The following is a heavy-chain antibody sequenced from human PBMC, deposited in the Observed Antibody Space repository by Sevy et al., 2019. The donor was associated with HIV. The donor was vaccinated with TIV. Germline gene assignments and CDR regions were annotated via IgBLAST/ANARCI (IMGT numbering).Heavy chain of an antibody. CDR1: GFTFSSYG. V-gene: IGHV3-33*01. Sequence: GGSLRLSCAASGFTFSSYGMHWVRHAPGKGLEWVAVIWYDGSNKYYADSVKGRFTISRDNSKNTLYLQMNSLRAEDTAVYYCARGGGVVVTAMEGWFDPWGQGTLVTVSS. D-gene: IGHD2-21*02. J-gene: IGHJ5*02. CDR2: IWYDGSNK. CDR3: ARGGGVVVTAMEGWFDP.